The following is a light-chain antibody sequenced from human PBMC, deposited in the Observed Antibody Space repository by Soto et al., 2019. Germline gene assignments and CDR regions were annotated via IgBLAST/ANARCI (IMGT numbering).Light chain of an antibody. CDR3: SSFTTNYFYV. Sequence: QSALTQPPSAAGSPGQSVTISCTGTSTDVGGYNYVSWYQQYPGKAPKLMIYEVSKRPSGVPDRFSGSKSGNTASLTISGLQAEDEADYYCSSFTTNYFYVFGPGTKLTVL. CDR2: EVS. V-gene: IGLV2-8*01. J-gene: IGLJ1*01. CDR1: STDVGGYNY.